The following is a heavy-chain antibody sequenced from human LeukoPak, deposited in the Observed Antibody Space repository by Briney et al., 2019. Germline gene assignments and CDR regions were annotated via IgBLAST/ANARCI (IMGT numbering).Heavy chain of an antibody. CDR2: ISSSSSTI. Sequence: GGSLRLSCAASGFTFSSYSMNWVRQAPGKGLEWVSYISSSSSTIYYADSVKGRFTISRDNAKNSLYLQMNSLRDEDTAVYYCERGAPSGSYYGYWGQGTLVTVSS. V-gene: IGHV3-48*02. J-gene: IGHJ4*02. CDR3: ERGAPSGSYYGY. D-gene: IGHD1-26*01. CDR1: GFTFSSYS.